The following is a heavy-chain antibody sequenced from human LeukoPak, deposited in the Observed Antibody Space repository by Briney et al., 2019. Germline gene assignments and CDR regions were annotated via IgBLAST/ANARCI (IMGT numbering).Heavy chain of an antibody. CDR3: AKQHDYHDSSDHYYPFDY. Sequence: SETLSLTCTVSGGSISSSSYYWGWIRQPPGKGLEWIGSIYYSGSTYYNPSLKSRVTISVDTSKNQFSLKLSSVTAADTAVYYCAKQHDYHDSSDHYYPFDYWGQGTLVTVSS. D-gene: IGHD3-22*01. V-gene: IGHV4-39*07. J-gene: IGHJ4*02. CDR1: GGSISSSSYY. CDR2: IYYSGST.